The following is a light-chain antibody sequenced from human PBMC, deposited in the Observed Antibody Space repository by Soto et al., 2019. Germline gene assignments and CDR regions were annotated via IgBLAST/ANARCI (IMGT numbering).Light chain of an antibody. CDR2: GNS. Sequence: QSVPTQPPSVSGAPGQRVTISCTGSSSNIGAGYDVHWYQQLPGTAPKLLIYGNSNRPSGVPDRFSGSKSGTSASLAITGLQAEDEADYYCQSYDSSLSGSAYVFGTGTKLTVL. CDR3: QSYDSSLSGSAYV. CDR1: SSNIGAGYD. V-gene: IGLV1-40*01. J-gene: IGLJ1*01.